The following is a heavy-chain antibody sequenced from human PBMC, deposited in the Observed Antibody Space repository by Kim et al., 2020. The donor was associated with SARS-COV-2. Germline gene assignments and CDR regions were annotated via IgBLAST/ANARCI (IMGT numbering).Heavy chain of an antibody. D-gene: IGHD6-19*01. CDR2: IPCSGDIT. CDR3: AKAGEDVRLCISGWLQPFDI. CDR1: GFTFSNYI. V-gene: IGHV3-23*01. Sequence: GGSLRLSCAGSGFTFSNYIMNWVRQAPGKGLVWVSPIPCSGDITSYGDSVKGRFTISRDNSKSTLFLQMNILTADDTAVYFCAKAGEDVRLCISGWLQPFDIWGEGTMVTVS. J-gene: IGHJ3*02.